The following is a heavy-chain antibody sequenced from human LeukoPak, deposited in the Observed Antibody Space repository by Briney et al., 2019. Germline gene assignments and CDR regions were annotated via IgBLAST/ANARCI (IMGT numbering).Heavy chain of an antibody. Sequence: SETLSLTCTVSGGSISSSSYYWGWIRQPPGTGLEWIGSIYYSGSTYYNPSLKSRVTISVDTSKNQFSLKLSSVTAADTAVYYCARLAVTGTIGYWGQGTLVTVSS. CDR2: IYYSGST. D-gene: IGHD1-7*01. V-gene: IGHV4-39*01. CDR1: GGSISSSSYY. J-gene: IGHJ4*02. CDR3: ARLAVTGTIGY.